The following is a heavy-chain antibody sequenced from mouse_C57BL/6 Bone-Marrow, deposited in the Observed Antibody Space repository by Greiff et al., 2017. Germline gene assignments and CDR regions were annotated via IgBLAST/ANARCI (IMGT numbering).Heavy chain of an antibody. CDR1: GYRFTGYY. Sequence: VQLQQSGPELVKPGASVKISCKASGYRFTGYYIHWVKQRPGQGLEWIGWIYPGSGDTKYNEKFKGKATLTADTSSIIAYMKFSSLTSEDAAGYSCAKCRVDYYGSIPWFAYWGQGTLVTVSA. J-gene: IGHJ3*01. V-gene: IGHV1-66*01. D-gene: IGHD1-1*01. CDR2: IYPGSGDT. CDR3: AKCRVDYYGSIPWFAY.